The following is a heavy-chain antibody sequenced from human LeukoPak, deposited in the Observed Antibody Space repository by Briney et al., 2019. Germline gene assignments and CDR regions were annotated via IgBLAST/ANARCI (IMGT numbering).Heavy chain of an antibody. J-gene: IGHJ4*02. CDR3: ARGSIVGATIDY. Sequence: ASVKVSCMASGYTFTYSYMHWVRQAPGQGLEWMGRIIPILGIANYAQKFQGRVTITADKSTSTAYMELSSLRSEDTAVYYCARGSIVGATIDYWGQGTLVTVSS. CDR2: IIPILGIA. D-gene: IGHD1-26*01. V-gene: IGHV1-69*04. CDR1: GYTFTYSY.